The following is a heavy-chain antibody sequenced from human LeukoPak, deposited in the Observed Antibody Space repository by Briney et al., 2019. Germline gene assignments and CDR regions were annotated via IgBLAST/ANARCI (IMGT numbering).Heavy chain of an antibody. CDR1: GFTFSSYA. CDR2: ISYDGSNK. D-gene: IGHD2-15*01. J-gene: IGHJ4*02. Sequence: GGSLSLSCAASGFTFSSYAMHWVRQAPGKGLEWVAVISYDGSNKYYADSVKGRFTISRDNSKNTLYLQMNSLRAEDTAVYYCARGIVAVVAANDLIDYGGQGTLVTVSS. CDR3: ARGIVAVVAANDLIDY. V-gene: IGHV3-30*04.